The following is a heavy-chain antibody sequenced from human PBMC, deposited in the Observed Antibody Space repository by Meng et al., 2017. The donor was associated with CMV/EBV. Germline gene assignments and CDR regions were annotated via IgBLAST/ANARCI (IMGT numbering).Heavy chain of an antibody. J-gene: IGHJ4*02. D-gene: IGHD1-26*01. Sequence: GESLKISCAASGFTFSSYAMSWVRQAPGKGLVWVSRINSDGSSTSYADSVKGRFTISRDNAKNTLYLQMNSLRAEDTAVYYCARGRLGGSFDYWGRGTLVTVSS. CDR1: GFTFSSYA. CDR2: INSDGSST. V-gene: IGHV3-74*01. CDR3: ARGRLGGSFDY.